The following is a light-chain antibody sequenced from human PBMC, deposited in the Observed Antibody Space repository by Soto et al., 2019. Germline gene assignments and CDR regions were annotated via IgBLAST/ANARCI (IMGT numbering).Light chain of an antibody. CDR3: QQRYTTPSWT. CDR1: QRVSSC. Sequence: DIQLIQSPSSLSASVGDRVTITCHTSQRVSSCLNWYQQKPGKAPTLLINAVSTLHSGVPSRFSGSGSETDFTLTISSLQPEDSGTYYCQQRYTTPSWTFGQGTHVEI. CDR2: AVS. J-gene: IGKJ1*01. V-gene: IGKV1-39*01.